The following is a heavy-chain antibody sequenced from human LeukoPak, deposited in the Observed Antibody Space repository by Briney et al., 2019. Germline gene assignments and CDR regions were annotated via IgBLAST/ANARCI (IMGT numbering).Heavy chain of an antibody. J-gene: IGHJ4*02. D-gene: IGHD3-16*01. V-gene: IGHV4-4*07. Sequence: PSETLSLTCTVSGGSISSSYWSWIRQPAGKGLEWIGRVYTSGSTNYNYNPSLKSRLTMSVDTSKNQFSLKLSSVTAADKAVYYCATGGERSRIIRYWGQGTLVTVSS. CDR2: VYTSGST. CDR3: ATGGERSRIIRY. CDR1: GGSISSSY.